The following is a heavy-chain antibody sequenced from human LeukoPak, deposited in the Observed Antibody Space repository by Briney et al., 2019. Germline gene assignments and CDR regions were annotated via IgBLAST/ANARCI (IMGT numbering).Heavy chain of an antibody. V-gene: IGHV4-39*01. Sequence: SETLSLTCTVSGGSISSSSYYWGWIRQPPGKGLEWIGSIYYSGSTYYNPSLKSRVTISVDTSKNQFSLKLSSATAADTAVYYCARQMYGDYDFFNYWGQGTLVTVTS. J-gene: IGHJ4*02. CDR1: GGSISSSSYY. CDR3: ARQMYGDYDFFNY. CDR2: IYYSGST. D-gene: IGHD4-17*01.